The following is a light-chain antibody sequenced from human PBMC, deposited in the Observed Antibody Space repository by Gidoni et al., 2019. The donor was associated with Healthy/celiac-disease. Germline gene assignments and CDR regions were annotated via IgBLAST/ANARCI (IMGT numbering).Light chain of an antibody. CDR3: QAWDSSTAV. Sequence: SYELTQTPTGSVPPGQTASITCSGDKLGDKYACWYQQKPGQSPVLVIYQDSKRPSGIPERFSGSNSGNTATLTISGTQAMDEADYSCQAWDSSTAVFGGGTKLTVL. CDR1: KLGDKY. CDR2: QDS. V-gene: IGLV3-1*01. J-gene: IGLJ2*01.